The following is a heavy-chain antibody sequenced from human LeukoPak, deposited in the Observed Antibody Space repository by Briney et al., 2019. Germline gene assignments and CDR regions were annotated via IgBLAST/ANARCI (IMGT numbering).Heavy chain of an antibody. D-gene: IGHD6-25*01. Sequence: SETLSLTCAVYGGSFSGYYWSWIRQPPGKGLEWIGSIYYSGSTYYNPSLKSRVTISVDTSKNQFSLKLSSVTAADTAVYYCAISGRRKFFDYWGQGTLVTVSS. CDR3: AISGRRKFFDY. CDR1: GGSFSGYY. CDR2: IYYSGST. J-gene: IGHJ4*02. V-gene: IGHV4-34*01.